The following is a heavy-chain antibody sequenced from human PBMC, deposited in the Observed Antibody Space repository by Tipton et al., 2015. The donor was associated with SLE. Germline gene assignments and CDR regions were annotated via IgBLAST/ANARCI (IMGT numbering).Heavy chain of an antibody. CDR1: GGSISNHH. CDR3: VSLGMDYYFDL. Sequence: TLSLTCTVSGGSISNHHWSWIRQSAGNRLEWIGRLYTSGSTNYNPSLQSRASMSLDTSKNQFSLKLSSVTAADTALYYCVSLGMDYYFDLWGRGTLVTVSS. V-gene: IGHV4-4*07. D-gene: IGHD7-27*01. CDR2: LYTSGST. J-gene: IGHJ2*01.